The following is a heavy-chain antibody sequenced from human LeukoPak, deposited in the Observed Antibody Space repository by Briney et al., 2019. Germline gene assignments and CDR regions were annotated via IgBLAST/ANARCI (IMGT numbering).Heavy chain of an antibody. CDR3: AREEWNLVLNWFDP. Sequence: SQTLSFTCAISGDNVSSNSAAWNWIRQSPSRGLEWLGRTYYRSKWYNDYAVSVKSRITINPDTSKNQFSLQLNSVTPEDTAVYYCAREEWNLVLNWFDPWGQGTLVTVSS. CDR2: TYYRSKWYN. D-gene: IGHD3-3*01. CDR1: GDNVSSNSAA. V-gene: IGHV6-1*01. J-gene: IGHJ5*02.